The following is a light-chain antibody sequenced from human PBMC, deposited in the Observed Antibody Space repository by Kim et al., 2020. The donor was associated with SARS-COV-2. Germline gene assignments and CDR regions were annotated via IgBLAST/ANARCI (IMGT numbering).Light chain of an antibody. V-gene: IGKV1-5*03. CDR2: KAS. CDR3: QQYNSYPYT. J-gene: IGKJ2*01. Sequence: SPSVGDRVTITCRAGQSISRWLAWYQQIPRKAPKLLIYKASSLESGVPSTFSGSGSVTEFTLTISSLQPDDFATYYCQQYNSYPYTFGQGTKLEI. CDR1: QSISRW.